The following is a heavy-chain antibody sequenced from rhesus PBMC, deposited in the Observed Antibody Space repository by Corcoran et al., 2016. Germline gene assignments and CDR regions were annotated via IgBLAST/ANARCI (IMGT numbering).Heavy chain of an antibody. CDR1: GLTFSNYW. V-gene: IGHV3-16*01. Sequence: EVQLVESGGGLAKPGGALRLSCAASGLTFSNYWMNWVRRAPGKGLEGVGFINNQADGGTAAYAESVKGRFAISRDDSRNTLYLQMNSLKTEDTAFYYCTAYGSIYGSLDFWGRGVLVTVSS. CDR2: INNQADGGTA. CDR3: TAYGSIYGSLDF. J-gene: IGHJ5-2*02. D-gene: IGHD4-29*01.